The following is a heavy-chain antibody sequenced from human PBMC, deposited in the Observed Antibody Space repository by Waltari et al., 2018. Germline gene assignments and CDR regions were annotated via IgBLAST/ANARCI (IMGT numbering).Heavy chain of an antibody. CDR2: IYYSGST. J-gene: IGHJ4*02. CDR3: ARYKLGYGSYYFGY. D-gene: IGHD3-10*01. Sequence: QVQLQESGPGLVKPSETLSLTCTVSGGSISSYYWSWIRQPPGKGLEWIGYIYYSGSTNYTPSLKSRVTISVDTSKNQFSLKLSSVTAADTAVYYCARYKLGYGSYYFGYWGQGTLVTVSS. V-gene: IGHV4-59*01. CDR1: GGSISSYY.